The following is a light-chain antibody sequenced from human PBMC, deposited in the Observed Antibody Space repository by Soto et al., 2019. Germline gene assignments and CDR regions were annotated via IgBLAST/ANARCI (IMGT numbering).Light chain of an antibody. CDR1: QSVSSN. CDR2: GAS. V-gene: IGKV3-15*01. Sequence: EIVMTQSPATLSGSPGERATLSRRASQSVSSNLAWYQQKGGQAPRLLIYGASTRATGIPARFSGSGSGTEFTLTISSLQSEDFAVYFCQQFNNWPQTFGQGTKVDIK. CDR3: QQFNNWPQT. J-gene: IGKJ1*01.